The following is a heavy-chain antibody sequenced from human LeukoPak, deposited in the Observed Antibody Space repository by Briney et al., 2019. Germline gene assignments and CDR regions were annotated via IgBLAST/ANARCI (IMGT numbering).Heavy chain of an antibody. CDR2: INHSGST. CDR1: GGSFSGYY. V-gene: IGHV4-34*01. CDR3: ARPYYYDSSGYYSDAFDI. J-gene: IGHJ3*02. D-gene: IGHD3-22*01. Sequence: SETLSLTCAVYGGSFSGYYWSWIRQPPGKGLEWIGEINHSGSTNYNQSLKSRVTIPVDTSKNQFSLKLSSVTAADTAVYYCARPYYYDSSGYYSDAFDIWGQGTMVTVSS.